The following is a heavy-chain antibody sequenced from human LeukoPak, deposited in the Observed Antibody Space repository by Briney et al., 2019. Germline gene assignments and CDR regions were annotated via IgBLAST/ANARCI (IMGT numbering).Heavy chain of an antibody. CDR3: ARVIAVAGTLY. CDR1: GGSITTYY. CDR2: IYYSGST. V-gene: IGHV4-39*01. J-gene: IGHJ4*02. D-gene: IGHD6-19*01. Sequence: SETLSLTCTISGGSITTYYWGWIRQPPGKGLEWIGSIYYSGSTYYNPSLKSRVTISVDTSKNQFSLKLSSVTAADTAVYYCARVIAVAGTLYWGQGTLVTVSS.